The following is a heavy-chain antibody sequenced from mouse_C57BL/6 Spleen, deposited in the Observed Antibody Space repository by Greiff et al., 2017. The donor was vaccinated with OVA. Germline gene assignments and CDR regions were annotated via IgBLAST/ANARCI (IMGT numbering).Heavy chain of an antibody. D-gene: IGHD1-1*01. CDR3: ARGGSPYYYGREGYFDV. V-gene: IGHV3-6*01. J-gene: IGHJ1*03. CDR2: ISYDGSN. Sequence: VQLQQSGPGLVKPSQSLSLTCSVTGYSITSGYYWNWIRQFPGNKLEWMGYISYDGSNNYNPSLKNRISITRDTSKNQFFLKLNSVTTEDTATYYCARGGSPYYYGREGYFDVWGTGTTVTVSS. CDR1: GYSITSGYY.